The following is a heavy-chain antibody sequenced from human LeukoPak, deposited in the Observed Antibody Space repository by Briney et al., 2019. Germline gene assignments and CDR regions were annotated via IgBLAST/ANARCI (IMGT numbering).Heavy chain of an antibody. CDR2: INWNSGKI. Sequence: GGSLRLSCAASGLTFDNYAMQWVRQAPGKGLEWVSGINWNSGKIDYADSVKGRFTVSRDNAKNSLYLQMNSLRDEDTALYYCVKDISRAYYYYYGVDVWGQGTTVTVSS. CDR3: VKDISRAYYYYYGVDV. J-gene: IGHJ6*02. D-gene: IGHD2-21*01. CDR1: GLTFDNYA. V-gene: IGHV3-9*01.